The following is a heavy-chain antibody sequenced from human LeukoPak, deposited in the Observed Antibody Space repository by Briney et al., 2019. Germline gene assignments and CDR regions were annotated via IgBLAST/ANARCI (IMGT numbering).Heavy chain of an antibody. CDR2: ISSSSSYI. V-gene: IGHV3-21*01. Sequence: PGGSLRLSCAASGFTFSSYSMNWVRQAPRKGLEWVSSISSSSSYIYYADSVKGRFTISRDNAKNSLYLQMNSLRAEDTAVYYCARQQGRDGYNYDYWGQGTLVTVSS. CDR1: GFTFSSYS. J-gene: IGHJ4*02. CDR3: ARQQGRDGYNYDY. D-gene: IGHD5-24*01.